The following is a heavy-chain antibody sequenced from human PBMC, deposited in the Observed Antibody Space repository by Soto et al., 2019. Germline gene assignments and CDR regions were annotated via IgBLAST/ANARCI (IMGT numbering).Heavy chain of an antibody. CDR1: GFTFSSYG. J-gene: IGHJ4*02. CDR2: ISYDGSNK. V-gene: IGHV3-30*18. D-gene: IGHD2-15*01. Sequence: PGGSLRLSCAASGFTFSSYGMHWVRQAPGKGLEWVAVISYDGSNKYYADSVKGRFTISRDNSKNTLYLQMNSLRAEDTVVYYCAKDHGILYGPLPYYFDYWGQGTLVTVSS. CDR3: AKDHGILYGPLPYYFDY.